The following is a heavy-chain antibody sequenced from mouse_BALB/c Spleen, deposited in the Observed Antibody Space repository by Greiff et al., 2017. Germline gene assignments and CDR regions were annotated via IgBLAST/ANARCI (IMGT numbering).Heavy chain of an antibody. CDR1: GFSLTSYG. CDR3: ASSITTARYFDV. Sequence: VHLVESGPGLVQPSQSLSITCTVSGFSLTSYGVHWVRQSPGKGLEWLGVIWSGGSTDYNAAFISRLSISKDNSKSQVFFKMNSLQADDTAIYYCASSITTARYFDVWGAGTTVTVSS. CDR2: IWSGGST. J-gene: IGHJ1*01. D-gene: IGHD1-2*01. V-gene: IGHV2-4-1*01.